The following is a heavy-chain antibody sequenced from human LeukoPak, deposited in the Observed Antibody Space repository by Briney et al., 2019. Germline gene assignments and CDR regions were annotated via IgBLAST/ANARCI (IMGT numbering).Heavy chain of an antibody. D-gene: IGHD4-23*01. J-gene: IGHJ4*02. Sequence: GESLKISGKGSGYNFTSYWIGWMRQMPGKGLEWMGIIYPGDSDTRYSPSFQGQVTISADKSISTAYLQWSSLKASDTAMYYCARRGFYGGNSEGFDYWGQGTLVTVSS. CDR1: GYNFTSYW. CDR2: IYPGDSDT. CDR3: ARRGFYGGNSEGFDY. V-gene: IGHV5-51*01.